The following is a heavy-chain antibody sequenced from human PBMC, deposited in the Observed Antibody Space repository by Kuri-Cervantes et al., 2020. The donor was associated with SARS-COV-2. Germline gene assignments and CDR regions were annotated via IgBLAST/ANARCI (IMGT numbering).Heavy chain of an antibody. CDR3: AKDPGTMARGHYYYGMDV. J-gene: IGHJ6*02. D-gene: IGHD3-10*01. Sequence: GESLKISCAASGFTFSNYGMHWVRQAPGKGLEWVAVISYNGSNEYYADSVKGRFTISRDNSKNTLYLQVNSLRADDTSVYYCAKDPGTMARGHYYYGMDVWGQGTTVTVSS. CDR1: GFTFSNYG. V-gene: IGHV3-30*18. CDR2: ISYNGSNE.